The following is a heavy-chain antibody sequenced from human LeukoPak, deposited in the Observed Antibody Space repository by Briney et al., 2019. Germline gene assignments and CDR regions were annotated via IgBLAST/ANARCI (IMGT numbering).Heavy chain of an antibody. J-gene: IGHJ3*01. CDR3: AREHHDSSTGAFDV. CDR2: IWSDGSTT. CDR1: GFTFSSSG. V-gene: IGHV3-33*01. Sequence: PGGSLRLSCVASGFTFSSSGMHWVCQAPGKGLEWVAVIWSDGSTTYYGDSVKGRLTISRDNSKSTLYLQMNSLRAEDKAVYYCAREHHDSSTGAFDVWGQGTMVTVSS. D-gene: IGHD3-22*01.